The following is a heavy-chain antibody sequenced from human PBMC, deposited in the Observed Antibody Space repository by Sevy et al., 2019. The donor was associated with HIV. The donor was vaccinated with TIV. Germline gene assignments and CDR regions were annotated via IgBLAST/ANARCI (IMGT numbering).Heavy chain of an antibody. CDR2: IKSDGSST. V-gene: IGHV3-74*01. J-gene: IGHJ5*02. Sequence: GGSLRLSCAASGFTFSSYWMHWVRQVPGKGLVWVSHIKSDGSSTRYADSVKGRFTISRDNAKNTLYLQVNSLRAEATAVYYCARDRSGSYHVSDNWFDPWGQGTLVTVSS. D-gene: IGHD1-26*01. CDR1: GFTFSSYW. CDR3: ARDRSGSYHVSDNWFDP.